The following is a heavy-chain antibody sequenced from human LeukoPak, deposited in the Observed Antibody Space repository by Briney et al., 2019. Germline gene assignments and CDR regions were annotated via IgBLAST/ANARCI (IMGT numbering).Heavy chain of an antibody. CDR3: ARHDYGSGSDY. CDR1: GGSFSGYY. D-gene: IGHD3-10*01. Sequence: SETLSLTCAVYGGSFSGYYWSWIRQPPGKGPEWIGEINHSGSTNYNPSLKSRVTISVDTSKNQFSLKLSSVTAADTAVYYCARHDYGSGSDYWGQGTLVTVSS. V-gene: IGHV4-34*01. J-gene: IGHJ4*02. CDR2: INHSGST.